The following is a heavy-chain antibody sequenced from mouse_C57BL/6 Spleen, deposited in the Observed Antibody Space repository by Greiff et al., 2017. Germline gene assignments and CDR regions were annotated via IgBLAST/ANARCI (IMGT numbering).Heavy chain of an antibody. CDR1: GFNINNTY. D-gene: IGHD1-1*01. V-gene: IGHV14-3*01. Sequence: EVQLQQSVAELVRPGASVKLSCTASGFNINNTYLHWVKQRPEQGLEWIGRIDPANGNTKYAPKFQGKATITADTSSNTAYLQLSSLTSEDTAIYYCASALPADWYFDVWGTGTTVTVSS. CDR3: ASALPADWYFDV. CDR2: IDPANGNT. J-gene: IGHJ1*03.